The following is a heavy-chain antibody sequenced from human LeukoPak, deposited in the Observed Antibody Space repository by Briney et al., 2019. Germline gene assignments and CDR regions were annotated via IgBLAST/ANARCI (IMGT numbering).Heavy chain of an antibody. CDR3: ARSYCSSTSCYRYFDL. J-gene: IGHJ2*01. CDR2: IYTSWST. Sequence: PSETLSLTCTVSGGSISSYYWSWIRQPAGKGLEWIGRIYTSWSTNYNPSLKSRVTMSVDTSKNQFSLKLSSVTAADTAVYYCARSYCSSTSCYRYFDLWGRGTLVTVSS. CDR1: GGSISSYY. V-gene: IGHV4-4*07. D-gene: IGHD2-2*02.